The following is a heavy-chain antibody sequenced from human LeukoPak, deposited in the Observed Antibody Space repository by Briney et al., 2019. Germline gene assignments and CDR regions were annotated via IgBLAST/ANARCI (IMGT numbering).Heavy chain of an antibody. J-gene: IGHJ4*02. CDR1: GGTFSSDD. D-gene: IGHD5-24*01. CDR3: ARGGKATFRGPLDS. V-gene: IGHV1-69*05. CDR2: ITPIFGTS. Sequence: SVKVSCKASGGTFSSDDMSWVRQAPGQGLEWMGGITPIFGTSNYAQKFQGRVTITTDESTSTGYMELSSLRSEDTAVYYCARGGKATFRGPLDSWGQGTLVTVSS.